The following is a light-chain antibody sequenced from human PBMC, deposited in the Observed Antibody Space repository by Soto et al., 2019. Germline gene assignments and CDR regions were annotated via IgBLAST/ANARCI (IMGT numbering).Light chain of an antibody. CDR2: KAS. CDR1: QTISTW. J-gene: IGKJ1*01. CDR3: QHYNSYSEA. Sequence: DIQMTQSPSTLSRSVGDRVTITCRASQTISTWLAWYQQKPGKAPKLLIYKASTFKSGVPSRFNGSGSGTEFTLTISSLQPDDFATYYCQHYNSYSEAFGQGTKVELK. V-gene: IGKV1-5*03.